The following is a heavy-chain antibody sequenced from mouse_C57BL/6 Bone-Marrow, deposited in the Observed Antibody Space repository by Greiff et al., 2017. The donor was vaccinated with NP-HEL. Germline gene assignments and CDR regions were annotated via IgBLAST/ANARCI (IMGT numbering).Heavy chain of an antibody. J-gene: IGHJ1*03. Sequence: EVQVVESEGGLVQPGSSMKLSCTASGFTFSDYYMAWVRQVPEKGLEWVANINYDGSSTYYLDSLKSRFIISRDNAKNILYLQMSSLKSEDTATYYCARRDYYGSSSFDVWGTGTTVTVSS. CDR1: GFTFSDYY. V-gene: IGHV5-16*01. D-gene: IGHD1-1*01. CDR2: INYDGSST. CDR3: ARRDYYGSSSFDV.